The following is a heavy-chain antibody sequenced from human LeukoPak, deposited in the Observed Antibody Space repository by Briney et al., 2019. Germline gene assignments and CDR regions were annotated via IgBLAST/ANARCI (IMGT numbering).Heavy chain of an antibody. CDR1: GFTFGDYD. Sequence: GGSLRLSCTASGFTFGDYDMSWVRQAPGKGLEWVGFIRRKGAGGTPDYAASVKGRFTISRDDSKSVAYLQMNSLKTEDTAVYYCNRGLEPSTGPDYWGQGTLVTVSS. D-gene: IGHD1-1*01. CDR3: NRGLEPSTGPDY. CDR2: IRRKGAGGTP. J-gene: IGHJ4*01. V-gene: IGHV3-49*04.